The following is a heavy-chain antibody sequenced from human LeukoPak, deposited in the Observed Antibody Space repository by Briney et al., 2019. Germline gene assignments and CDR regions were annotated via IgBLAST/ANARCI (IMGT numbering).Heavy chain of an antibody. V-gene: IGHV3-23*01. J-gene: IGHJ6*03. CDR2: ISGSGGST. Sequence: GGSLRLSCAASGFTFSSYGMSWVRQAPGKGLEWVSAISGSGGSTYYADSVKGRFTISRDNSKNTLYLQMNSLRAEDTAVYYCAKDRVGATYGMDVWGKGTTVTISS. CDR1: GFTFSSYG. CDR3: AKDRVGATYGMDV. D-gene: IGHD1-26*01.